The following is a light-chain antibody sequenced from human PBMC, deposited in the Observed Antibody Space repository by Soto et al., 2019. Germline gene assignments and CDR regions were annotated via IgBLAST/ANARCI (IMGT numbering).Light chain of an antibody. Sequence: QSALTQPASVSGSPGQSITISCTGPSSDVGGYEFVSWYQQSPGKAPKLMIYEVSDRLSGVSHRFSGSKSGNTASLTISGLQAEDEADYYCSSYTSNSVVFGGGTQLTVL. CDR2: EVS. V-gene: IGLV2-14*01. CDR1: SSDVGGYEF. J-gene: IGLJ2*01. CDR3: SSYTSNSVV.